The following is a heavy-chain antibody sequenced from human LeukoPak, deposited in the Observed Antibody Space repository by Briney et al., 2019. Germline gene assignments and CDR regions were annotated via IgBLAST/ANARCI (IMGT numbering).Heavy chain of an antibody. CDR3: TSLQSFGDDAFHI. Sequence: ASVKVSCKTSGYTFTGYYMHWVRQAPGQGLEWMGWINPNSGGTYYAQKFQGRVTMTRDTSISTAYMGLSRLRSDDTAVYYCTSLQSFGDDAFHIWGQGTMVTVSS. J-gene: IGHJ3*02. CDR1: GYTFTGYY. D-gene: IGHD4-11*01. CDR2: INPNSGGT. V-gene: IGHV1-2*02.